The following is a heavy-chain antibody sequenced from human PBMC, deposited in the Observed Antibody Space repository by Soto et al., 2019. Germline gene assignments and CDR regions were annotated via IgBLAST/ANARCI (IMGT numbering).Heavy chain of an antibody. CDR1: GGSISIYY. Sequence: QVQLQESGPGLVKPSETLSLTCTVSGGSISIYYWSWIRQPPGKGLEWIGYIYHSGSTNYNPSLKSRVTISVDTSKNRFSLKLSSVTATDTAVYYCARGVSFDYWGQGTLVTVSS. V-gene: IGHV4-59*08. J-gene: IGHJ4*02. CDR2: IYHSGST. D-gene: IGHD3-10*01. CDR3: ARGVSFDY.